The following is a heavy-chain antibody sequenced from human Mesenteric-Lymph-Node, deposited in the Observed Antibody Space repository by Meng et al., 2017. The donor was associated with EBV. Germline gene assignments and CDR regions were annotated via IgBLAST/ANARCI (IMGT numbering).Heavy chain of an antibody. Sequence: QVQLVQSGAEVKQPGSSVKVSCNASGYSLSSYGINWVRLAPGQGLEWMGGIIPIFDTTNYAQTFQGRVSMTRDTSTATVYMELRSLTYDDTAVYYCARDRYIPGEWPYWGQGTLVTVSS. CDR1: GYSLSSYG. CDR3: ARDRYIPGEWPY. J-gene: IGHJ4*02. V-gene: IGHV1-69*06. D-gene: IGHD1-1*01. CDR2: IIPIFDTT.